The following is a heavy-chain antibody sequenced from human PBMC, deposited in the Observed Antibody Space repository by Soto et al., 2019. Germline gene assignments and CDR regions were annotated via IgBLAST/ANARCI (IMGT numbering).Heavy chain of an antibody. V-gene: IGHV3-74*01. CDR3: AKDIYDSSGYLLYYFDY. Sequence: GGSLRLSCSASGFTFSSDWIHWVRQAPGKGLVWVSRINSDGSITNYADSVKGRFTISRDNAKNTLYLQMNSLRAEDTAVYYCAKDIYDSSGYLLYYFDYWGQGTLVTVSS. CDR2: INSDGSIT. D-gene: IGHD3-22*01. CDR1: GFTFSSDW. J-gene: IGHJ4*02.